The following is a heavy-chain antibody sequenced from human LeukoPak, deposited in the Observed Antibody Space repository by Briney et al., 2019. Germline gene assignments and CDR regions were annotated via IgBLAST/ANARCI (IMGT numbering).Heavy chain of an antibody. V-gene: IGHV4-39*07. CDR2: IYYSGST. CDR3: ARASVAGTWPYYYYYMDV. Sequence: SETLSLTCTVSGGSISSSSYYWGWIRQPPGKGLEWIGSIYYSGSTYYNPSLKSRVTISVDTSKNQFSLKLSSVTAADTAVYYCARASVAGTWPYYYYYMDVWGKGTTVTVSS. D-gene: IGHD6-19*01. CDR1: GGSISSSSYY. J-gene: IGHJ6*03.